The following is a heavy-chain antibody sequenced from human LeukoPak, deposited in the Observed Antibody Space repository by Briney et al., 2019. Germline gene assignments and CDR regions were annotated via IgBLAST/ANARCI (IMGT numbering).Heavy chain of an antibody. CDR3: ARDHRGGYYDSSGFFGGLDY. V-gene: IGHV3-33*01. CDR2: IWYDGSNK. Sequence: GKSLRLSCAASGFIFNSFGMYWVRQAPGKGLEWVAFIWYDGSNKYYADSVRGRFTISRDNSKDMLYLQMNSLRAEDTAVYYCARDHRGGYYDSSGFFGGLDYWGQGTLVTVSS. D-gene: IGHD3-22*01. CDR1: GFIFNSFG. J-gene: IGHJ4*02.